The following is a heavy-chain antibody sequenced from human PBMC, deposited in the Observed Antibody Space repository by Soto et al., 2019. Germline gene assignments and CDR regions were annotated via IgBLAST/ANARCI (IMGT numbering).Heavy chain of an antibody. Sequence: GGSLRLSCAASGFTFISYSMNWVRQAPGKGLEWVSSISSSSSYIYYADSVKGRFTISRDSAKNSLYLQMNSLRAEDTAVYYCARATSVTTNVNDAFDIWGQGTMVTVSS. CDR2: ISSSSSYI. D-gene: IGHD4-17*01. V-gene: IGHV3-21*01. CDR3: ARATSVTTNVNDAFDI. J-gene: IGHJ3*02. CDR1: GFTFISYS.